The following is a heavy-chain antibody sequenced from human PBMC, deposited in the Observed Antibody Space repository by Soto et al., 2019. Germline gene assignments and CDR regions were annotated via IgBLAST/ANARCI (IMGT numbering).Heavy chain of an antibody. Sequence: QVQLVESGGGVVQPGRSQRLSCAGSGFSFSDYGMHWVRQPPGKGLEWVAYTSYDGSKTYYADSVMGRFTISRDNSKNTLFLQMNSLRPEDTAMYYCAKTRTIYGVVSRHYFDYWGQGTLVTVSS. CDR2: TSYDGSKT. D-gene: IGHD3-3*01. J-gene: IGHJ4*02. CDR1: GFSFSDYG. V-gene: IGHV3-30*18. CDR3: AKTRTIYGVVSRHYFDY.